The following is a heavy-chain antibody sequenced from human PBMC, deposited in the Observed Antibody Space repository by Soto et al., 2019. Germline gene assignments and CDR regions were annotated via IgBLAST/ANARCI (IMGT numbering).Heavy chain of an antibody. V-gene: IGHV4-38-2*01. D-gene: IGHD6-13*01. CDR1: GYSIRSGYF. CDR2: IYHNGGT. CDR3: ARPRITASGHYFDY. Sequence: PSESLSLTCFVSGYSIRSGYFWGWIRQPPGEGLEWIASIYHNGGTYYNPSLKSRVTISVDTSRNQLSLKLRSVTAADTAVYYCARPRITASGHYFDYWGQGTVVTVSS. J-gene: IGHJ4*02.